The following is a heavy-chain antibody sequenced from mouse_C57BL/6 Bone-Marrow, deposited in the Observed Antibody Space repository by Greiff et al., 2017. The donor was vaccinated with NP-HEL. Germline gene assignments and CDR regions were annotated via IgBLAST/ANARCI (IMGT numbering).Heavy chain of an antibody. CDR3: ARFTTVVAKAMDY. Sequence: VQLQQSGAELVRPGTSVKVSCKASGYAFTNYLIEWVKQRPGQGLEWIGVINPGSGGTNYNEKFKGKATLTADKSSSTAYMQLSSLTSEDSAVYVCARFTTVVAKAMDYWGQGTSVTVSS. V-gene: IGHV1-54*01. CDR1: GYAFTNYL. J-gene: IGHJ4*01. D-gene: IGHD1-1*01. CDR2: INPGSGGT.